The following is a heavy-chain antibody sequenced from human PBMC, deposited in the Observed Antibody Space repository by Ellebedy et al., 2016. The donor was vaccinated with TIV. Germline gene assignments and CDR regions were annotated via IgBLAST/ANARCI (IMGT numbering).Heavy chain of an antibody. Sequence: MPSETLSLTCAVSGDSINTQNWWQWVRQTPGKGLEWIGESDHSGNVYYSPSLKSRVPILVDKSKNQFPLNLNSVTAADTAIYYCARVIGGCSDFSCYLDPWGQGILVTVSS. CDR1: GDSINTQNW. J-gene: IGHJ5*02. CDR3: ARVIGGCSDFSCYLDP. D-gene: IGHD2-2*01. CDR2: SDHSGNV. V-gene: IGHV4-4*02.